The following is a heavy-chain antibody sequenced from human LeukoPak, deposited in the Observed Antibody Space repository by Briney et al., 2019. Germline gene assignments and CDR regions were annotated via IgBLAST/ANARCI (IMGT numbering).Heavy chain of an antibody. J-gene: IGHJ3*02. CDR2: IVVGSGNT. Sequence: SVKVSCKASGFTFTSSAMQWVRQARGQRLEWIGWIVVGSGNTNYAQKFQERVTITRDMSTSKAYMELSSLRSEDTAVYYCAADPAEWEVDAFDIWGQGTMVTVSS. CDR3: AADPAEWEVDAFDI. CDR1: GFTFTSSA. D-gene: IGHD1-26*01. V-gene: IGHV1-58*02.